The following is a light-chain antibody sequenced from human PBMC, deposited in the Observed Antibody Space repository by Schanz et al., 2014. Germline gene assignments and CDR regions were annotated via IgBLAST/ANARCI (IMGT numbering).Light chain of an antibody. CDR2: RAS. J-gene: IGKJ2*01. CDR1: QSVGTN. CDR3: QQYGSSVMYT. Sequence: ETVMTQSPATVSVSPGERATLSCRASQSVGTNLAWYQQKPGQAPRLLIYRASTRATGIPDRFSGSGSGTDFTLTISRLEPEDFAIYYCQQYGSSVMYTFGQGTKLEI. V-gene: IGKV3-20*01.